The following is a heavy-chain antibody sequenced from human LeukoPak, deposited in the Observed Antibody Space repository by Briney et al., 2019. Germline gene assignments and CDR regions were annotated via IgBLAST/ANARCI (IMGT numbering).Heavy chain of an antibody. CDR3: ARKRGTAFLYYFDY. V-gene: IGHV4-34*01. J-gene: IGHJ4*02. D-gene: IGHD5-18*01. CDR2: INHSGST. Sequence: PSETLSLTCAVYGGSFSGCYWSWIRQPPGKGLEWIGEINHSGSTNYNPSLKSRVTISVDTSKNQFSLKLSSVTAADTAVYYCARKRGTAFLYYFDYWGQGTLVTVSS. CDR1: GGSFSGCY.